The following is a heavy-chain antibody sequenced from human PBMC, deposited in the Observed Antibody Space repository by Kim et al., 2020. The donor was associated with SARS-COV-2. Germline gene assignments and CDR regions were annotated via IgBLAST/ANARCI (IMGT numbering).Heavy chain of an antibody. CDR2: INHSGST. Sequence: SETLSLTCAVYGGSFSGYYWSWIRQPPGKGLEWIGEINHSGSTNYNPSLKSRVTISVDTSKNQFSLKLSSVTAADTAVYYCACYTVTTPWFDPWGQGTLVTVSS. CDR1: GGSFSGYY. V-gene: IGHV4-34*01. CDR3: ACYTVTTPWFDP. D-gene: IGHD4-17*01. J-gene: IGHJ5*02.